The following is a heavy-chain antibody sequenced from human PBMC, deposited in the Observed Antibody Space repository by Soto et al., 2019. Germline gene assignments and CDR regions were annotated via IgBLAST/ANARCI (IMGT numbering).Heavy chain of an antibody. CDR3: ARVAITLIRGLKDDFYSMDV. CDR2: ISVYNGNK. Sequence: ASVKVSCKASGYTFNNYGITWVRQAPGQGLEWLGWISVYNGNKNYAKKVQGRVSMTADTSTSTAHMELRSLQSDDTAVYFCARVAITLIRGLKDDFYSMDVWGQGTTVTVSS. CDR1: GYTFNNYG. J-gene: IGHJ6*02. D-gene: IGHD3-10*01. V-gene: IGHV1-18*01.